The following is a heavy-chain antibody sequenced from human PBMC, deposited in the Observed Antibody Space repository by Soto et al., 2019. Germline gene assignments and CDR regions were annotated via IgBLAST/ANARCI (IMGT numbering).Heavy chain of an antibody. Sequence: GGSRRLSCAASGITFSTYAMSWVRQAPWKGLEWVSAISVSGGSTYCADSEKGRSTISRDNSKNTVSLQMNSLRVEDTAVYYSAKGAGQAAIYHLDVWGQGTGVTVSS. CDR3: AKGAGQAAIYHLDV. V-gene: IGHV3-23*01. CDR1: GITFSTYA. CDR2: ISVSGGST. D-gene: IGHD2-2*01. J-gene: IGHJ6*02.